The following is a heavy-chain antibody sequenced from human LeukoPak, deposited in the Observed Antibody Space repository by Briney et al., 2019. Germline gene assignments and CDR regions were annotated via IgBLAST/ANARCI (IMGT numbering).Heavy chain of an antibody. J-gene: IGHJ4*02. CDR3: ARGGYDFWSGYSVPRY. CDR2: INPNSGGT. D-gene: IGHD3-3*01. V-gene: IGHV1-2*02. Sequence: ASVKVSCKASGYTFTGHYMHWVRQAPGQGLEWMGWINPNSGGTNYAQKFQGRVTMTRDTSISTAYMELSRLRSDDTAVYHCARGGYDFWSGYSVPRYWGQGTLVTVSS. CDR1: GYTFTGHY.